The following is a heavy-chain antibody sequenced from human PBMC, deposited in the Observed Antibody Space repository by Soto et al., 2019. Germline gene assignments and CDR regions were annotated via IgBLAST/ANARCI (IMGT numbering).Heavy chain of an antibody. D-gene: IGHD5-18*01. CDR2: IYPGDSDT. CDR1: GYXFTSYL. CDR3: ARPELRGYSYGTRFPSPPDY. Sequence: PXEXLKICCKCSGYXFTSYLLGWVRHMPGKGLELMGTIYPGDSDTRYSPSFQRKVTISADKSIRTAYLKWRSLKASDNAMYYCARPELRGYSYGTRFPSPPDYWGQGTLVTVSS. V-gene: IGHV5-51*01. J-gene: IGHJ4*02.